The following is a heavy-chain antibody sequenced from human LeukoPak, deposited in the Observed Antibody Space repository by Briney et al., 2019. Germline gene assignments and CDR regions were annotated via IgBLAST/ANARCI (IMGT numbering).Heavy chain of an antibody. V-gene: IGHV3-33*01. Sequence: PGGSLRLSCAASGFTFSSYGMHWVRQAPGKGLEWVAVIWYDGGNKYYADSVKGRFTISRDNSKNTLYLQMNSLRAEDTAVYYCARDLSSSGYYGMDVWGQGTTVTVSS. CDR3: ARDLSSSGYYGMDV. CDR2: IWYDGGNK. CDR1: GFTFSSYG. D-gene: IGHD6-6*01. J-gene: IGHJ6*02.